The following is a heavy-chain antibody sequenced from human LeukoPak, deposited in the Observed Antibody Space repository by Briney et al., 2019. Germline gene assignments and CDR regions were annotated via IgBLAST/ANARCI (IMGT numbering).Heavy chain of an antibody. CDR2: MYYTGRT. J-gene: IGHJ4*02. Sequence: SSETLSLTCTVSGGSISSYYWSWIRQPPGKGLEWIGYMYYTGRTNYNPSLKGRVTMSVDTSKNQFSLNLSSVTAADTAVYYCARSKGDFDYWGQGTLVTVSS. V-gene: IGHV4-59*01. CDR3: ARSKGDFDY. CDR1: GGSISSYY.